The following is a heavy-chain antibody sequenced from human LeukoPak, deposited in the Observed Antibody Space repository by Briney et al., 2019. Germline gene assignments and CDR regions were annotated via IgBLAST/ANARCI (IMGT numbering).Heavy chain of an antibody. Sequence: GSVKVSCKASGYTFTGYYMHWVRQAPGQGLEWMGWINPNSGGTNYAQKFQGWVTMTRDTSISTAYMELSRLRSDDTAVYYCARGGDYGDDVMDYWGQGTLVTVSS. V-gene: IGHV1-2*04. J-gene: IGHJ4*02. CDR2: INPNSGGT. CDR3: ARGGDYGDDVMDY. CDR1: GYTFTGYY. D-gene: IGHD4-17*01.